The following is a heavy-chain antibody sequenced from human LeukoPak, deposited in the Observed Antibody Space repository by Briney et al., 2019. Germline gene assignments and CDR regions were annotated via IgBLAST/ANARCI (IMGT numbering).Heavy chain of an antibody. J-gene: IGHJ4*02. CDR3: ARGGGSSGWSQGNNGDFDY. Sequence: GGSLRLSCAASGFTFSSYSMNWVRQAPRKGLEWVSSISSSSSYIYYADSVKGRFTISRDNAKNSLYLQMNSLRAEDTAVYYCARGGGSSGWSQGNNGDFDYWGQGTLVTVSA. CDR1: GFTFSSYS. D-gene: IGHD6-19*01. V-gene: IGHV3-21*01. CDR2: ISSSSSYI.